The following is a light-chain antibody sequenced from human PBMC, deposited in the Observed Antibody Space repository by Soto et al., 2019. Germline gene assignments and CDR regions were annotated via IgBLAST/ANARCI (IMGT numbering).Light chain of an antibody. V-gene: IGKV3-20*01. J-gene: IGKJ1*01. CDR2: SAS. CDR1: QSVTTS. Sequence: EIVLTQSPDTLSLSPGERATLSCRASQSVTTSLAWYQQKSGQAPRLLIYSASTRAAGIPDRFSGSGSGTDFTLTITKLEPDDFAVYYCQQDGSSSWTFGQGTRVEVK. CDR3: QQDGSSSWT.